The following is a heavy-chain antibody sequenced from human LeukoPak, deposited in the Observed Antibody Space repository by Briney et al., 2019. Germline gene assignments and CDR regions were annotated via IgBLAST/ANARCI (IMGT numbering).Heavy chain of an antibody. V-gene: IGHV3-11*05. CDR3: ARVAVITAAGTYDY. CDR2: ISSGADHT. D-gene: IGHD6-13*01. Sequence: PGGSLRLSCAASGFTFSDYYMTWIRQAPGKGLEWVSYISSGADHTPYADSVKGRFIISRDNAKNSLYLQMNSLGADDTAVYYCARVAVITAAGTYDYWGPGTLVTVSS. J-gene: IGHJ4*02. CDR1: GFTFSDYY.